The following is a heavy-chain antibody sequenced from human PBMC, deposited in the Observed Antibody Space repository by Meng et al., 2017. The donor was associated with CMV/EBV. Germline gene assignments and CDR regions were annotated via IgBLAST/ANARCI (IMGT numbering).Heavy chain of an antibody. CDR1: GDSFTSYW. Sequence: ISCRGSGDSFTSYWNGCVRQMPGKGLVWMGIIYPGDSDTRYSPSSQGQVTISADKSISTAYLQWSSLKASDTAMYYCARRYNWNHPFDYWGQGTLVTVSS. CDR2: IYPGDSDT. CDR3: ARRYNWNHPFDY. D-gene: IGHD1-14*01. J-gene: IGHJ4*02. V-gene: IGHV5-51*01.